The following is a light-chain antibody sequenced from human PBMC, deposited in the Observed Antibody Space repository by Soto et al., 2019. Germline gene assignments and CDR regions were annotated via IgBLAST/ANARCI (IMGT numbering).Light chain of an antibody. CDR3: ATWDDSLDRYV. CDR2: SDN. J-gene: IGLJ1*01. V-gene: IGLV1-44*01. Sequence: QLVLTQAPSASGTPGQRVTIPCSGSSSNIGSNTVSWYQQLPGTAPKLLIYSDNQRPSGVPDRVSGSKSGTSASLAFSGLQSEDEADYYCATWDDSLDRYVFGTGTKLTVL. CDR1: SSNIGSNT.